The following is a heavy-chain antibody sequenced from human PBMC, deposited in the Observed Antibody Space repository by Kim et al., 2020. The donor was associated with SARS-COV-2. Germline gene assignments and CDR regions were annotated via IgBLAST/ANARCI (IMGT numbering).Heavy chain of an antibody. CDR3: ARGYCSSTSCYDGAFDI. D-gene: IGHD2-2*01. CDR2: ISYDGSNK. Sequence: GGSLRLSCAASGFTFSSYGMHWVRQAPGKGLEWVAVISYDGSNKYYADSVKGRFTISRDNSKNTLYLQMNSLRAEDTAVYYCARGYCSSTSCYDGAFDIWGQGTMVTVSS. CDR1: GFTFSSYG. J-gene: IGHJ3*02. V-gene: IGHV3-33*05.